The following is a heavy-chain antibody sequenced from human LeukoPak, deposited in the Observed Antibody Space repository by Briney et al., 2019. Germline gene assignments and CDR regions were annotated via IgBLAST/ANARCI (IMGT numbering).Heavy chain of an antibody. CDR3: ARDRGDRSDYSDYFFDY. Sequence: ASVKVSCKASGYTFTGYYMHWVRQAPGQGLEWMGWINPDSGGTIYAQNFQGRVTMTRDTSISTAYMDLNRLRSDDTAVYYCARDRGDRSDYSDYFFDYWGQGTLVTVSS. J-gene: IGHJ4*02. V-gene: IGHV1-2*02. D-gene: IGHD4-11*01. CDR1: GYTFTGYY. CDR2: INPDSGGT.